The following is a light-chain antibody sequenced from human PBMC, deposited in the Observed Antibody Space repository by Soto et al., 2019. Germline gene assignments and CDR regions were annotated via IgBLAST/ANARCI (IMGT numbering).Light chain of an antibody. CDR2: AAS. J-gene: IGKJ1*01. V-gene: IGKV1-39*01. Sequence: DIQMTQSPSSLSASVGDRGTIACRASQSISSYVNWFQQKPGKAPKLLIYAASSLQSGVPSRFSGSGSGTDFTLTINSLQPEDFATYYCQQSYSTPPWTFGQGNKVEIK. CDR1: QSISSY. CDR3: QQSYSTPPWT.